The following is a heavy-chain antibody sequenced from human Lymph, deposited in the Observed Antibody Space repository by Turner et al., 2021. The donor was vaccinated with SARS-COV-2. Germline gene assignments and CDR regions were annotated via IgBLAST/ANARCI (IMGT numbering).Heavy chain of an antibody. J-gene: IGHJ6*02. CDR2: MWYDGSNK. V-gene: IGHV3-33*01. CDR1: GFTFSSYG. CDR3: ARDWGVGAAGKAYYYGIDI. D-gene: IGHD6-13*01. Sequence: QVQLVESGGGVVQPGRSLRLSCAASGFTFSSYGMHWVRQAPGKGLEWVAVMWYDGSNKYDADSRKGRFTISRDESENTLDLQMNSLRAEDTAVYYCARDWGVGAAGKAYYYGIDIWGQGTTVTVSS.